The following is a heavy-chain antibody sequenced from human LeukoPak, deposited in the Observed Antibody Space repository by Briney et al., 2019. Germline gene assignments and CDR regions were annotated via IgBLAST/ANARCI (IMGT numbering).Heavy chain of an antibody. CDR1: GFTFSSYA. V-gene: IGHV3-21*01. CDR3: VGPDSQFDC. CDR2: ISSNSLHI. J-gene: IGHJ4*02. Sequence: GGSLRLSCAASGFTFSSYAMTWVRQAPGKGLEWVSFISSNSLHIFYADSVRGRFTISRDNAKNSLYLQMNNLRAEDTAVYYCVGPDSQFDCWGQGTLVTVSS. D-gene: IGHD3-10*01.